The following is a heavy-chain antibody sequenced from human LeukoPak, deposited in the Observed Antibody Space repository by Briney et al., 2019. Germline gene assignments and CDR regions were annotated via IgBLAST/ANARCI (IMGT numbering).Heavy chain of an antibody. CDR1: GGSISTYY. CDR3: ARSLGRGYSGYDAILDY. Sequence: PSETLSLTCTVSGGSISTYYWSWIRQPPGKGLEWICSIHNSGNTNYNPSLKSRVTISVDTSKNHFSLKLSSVTAADTAVYYCARSLGRGYSGYDAILDYWGQGTLVTVSS. V-gene: IGHV4-59*01. J-gene: IGHJ4*02. D-gene: IGHD5-12*01. CDR2: IHNSGNT.